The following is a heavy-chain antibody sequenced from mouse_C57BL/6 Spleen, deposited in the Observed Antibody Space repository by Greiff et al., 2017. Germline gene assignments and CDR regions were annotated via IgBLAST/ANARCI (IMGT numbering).Heavy chain of an antibody. D-gene: IGHD1-1*01. CDR2: IHPNSGST. V-gene: IGHV1-64*01. Sequence: VQLQQPGAELVKPGASVQLSCKASGYTFTSYWMHWVKQRPGQGLEWIGMIHPNSGSTNYNEKFKSKATLTVDKSSSTAYMQLSSLTSEDSAVYYCARDTTVVSYYFDYWGQGTTLTVAS. CDR3: ARDTTVVSYYFDY. J-gene: IGHJ2*01. CDR1: GYTFTSYW.